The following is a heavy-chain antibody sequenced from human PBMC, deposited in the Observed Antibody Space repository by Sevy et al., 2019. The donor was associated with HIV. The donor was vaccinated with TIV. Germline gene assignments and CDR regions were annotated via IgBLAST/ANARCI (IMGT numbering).Heavy chain of an antibody. CDR1: GFSLTTNGVG. Sequence: SGPTLVNPTQTLTLTCTFSGFSLTTNGVGVGWIRQPPGKALEWLALIYWHDDQRYSRSLKVWLTITKDTSKNQVVLTLTNMDPVDTATYYCAHRGGVHYYDSDGYCSRAEYFQYWGQGTLVTVSS. CDR2: IYWHDDQ. J-gene: IGHJ1*01. CDR3: AHRGGVHYYDSDGYCSRAEYFQY. V-gene: IGHV2-5*01. D-gene: IGHD3-22*01.